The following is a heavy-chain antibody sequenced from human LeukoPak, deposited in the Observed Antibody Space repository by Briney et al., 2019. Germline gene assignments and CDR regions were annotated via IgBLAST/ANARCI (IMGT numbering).Heavy chain of an antibody. CDR3: ASLAGSDAFDV. J-gene: IGHJ3*01. CDR2: IYHSGRT. V-gene: IGHV4-38-2*02. CDR1: GYSISSDYY. D-gene: IGHD3-10*01. Sequence: KPSETLSLTCTVSGYSISSDYYWGWIRQPPGKGLEWIGSIYHSGRTYYNPSLKSRVTISVDTSKNQFSLKLSSVTAADTAVYYCASLAGSDAFDVWGQGTMVTVSS.